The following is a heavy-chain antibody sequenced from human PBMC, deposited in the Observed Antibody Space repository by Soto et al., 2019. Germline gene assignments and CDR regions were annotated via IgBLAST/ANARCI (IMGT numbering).Heavy chain of an antibody. Sequence: LRLSCAASGFTFDDYAMHWVRQAPGKGLEWVSGISWNSGSIGYADSVKGRFTISRDNAKNSLYLQMNSLRAEDTALYYCAKDSCSGGSCYSGTFDYWGQGTLVTVSS. D-gene: IGHD2-15*01. CDR1: GFTFDDYA. J-gene: IGHJ4*02. CDR3: AKDSCSGGSCYSGTFDY. V-gene: IGHV3-9*01. CDR2: ISWNSGSI.